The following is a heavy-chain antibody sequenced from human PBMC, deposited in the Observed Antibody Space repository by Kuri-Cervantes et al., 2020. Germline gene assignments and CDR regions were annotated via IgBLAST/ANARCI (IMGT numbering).Heavy chain of an antibody. Sequence: GESLKISCAASGFTFSSYSMNWVRQAPGRGLEWVSSISSSSSYIYYADSVKGRFTISRDNAKNSLYLQMNDLRAEDTAVYYRVRDSYWSSLNWGQGTLVTVSS. CDR3: VRDSYWSSLN. CDR1: GFTFSSYS. J-gene: IGHJ4*02. V-gene: IGHV3-21*01. D-gene: IGHD1-26*01. CDR2: ISSSSSYI.